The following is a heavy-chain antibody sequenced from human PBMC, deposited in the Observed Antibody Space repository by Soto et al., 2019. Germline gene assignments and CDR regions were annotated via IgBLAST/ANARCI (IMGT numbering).Heavy chain of an antibody. V-gene: IGHV3-23*01. Sequence: GGSLRLSCAASGFTFSSYAMSWVRQAPGKGLEWVSAISGSGGSTYYADSVKGRFTISRDNSKNTLYLQMNSLRAEDTAVYYCAKCYSGSYYERTVFYYFDYWGQGTLVTVSS. J-gene: IGHJ4*02. D-gene: IGHD1-26*01. CDR3: AKCYSGSYYERTVFYYFDY. CDR2: ISGSGGST. CDR1: GFTFSSYA.